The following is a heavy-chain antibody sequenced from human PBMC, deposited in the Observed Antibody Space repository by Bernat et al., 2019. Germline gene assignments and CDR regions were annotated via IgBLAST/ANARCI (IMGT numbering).Heavy chain of an antibody. V-gene: IGHV3-74*01. CDR2: IKSDGSDT. Sequence: EVQLVESGGGLVQPGGSLRLSCAASGFSFSTYWMPWVRQAPGKGLVWVLRIKSDGSDTAYADSVKGRFTISRDNAKNMLYLQMNSLRVEDTAVYYCARDTLYCTGGICYNEHWGQGTLVTVSS. CDR3: ARDTLYCTGGICYNEH. D-gene: IGHD2-8*02. J-gene: IGHJ4*02. CDR1: GFSFSTYW.